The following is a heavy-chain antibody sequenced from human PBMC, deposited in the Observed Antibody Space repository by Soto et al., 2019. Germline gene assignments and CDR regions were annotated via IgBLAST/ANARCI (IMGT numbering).Heavy chain of an antibody. J-gene: IGHJ5*02. CDR1: GGSISSYY. D-gene: IGHD6-13*01. CDR3: AREIAAAGNWFDP. CDR2: IYYSGST. Sequence: PSETLSLTCSVSGGSISSYYWSWIRQPPGKGLEWIGYIYYSGSTNYNPSLKSRVTISVDTSKNQFSLKLSSVTTADTAVYYCAREIAAAGNWFDPWGQGTLVTGSS. V-gene: IGHV4-59*01.